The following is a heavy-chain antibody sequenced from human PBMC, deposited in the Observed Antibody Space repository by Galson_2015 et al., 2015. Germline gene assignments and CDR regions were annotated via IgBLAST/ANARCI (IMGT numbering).Heavy chain of an antibody. J-gene: IGHJ3*02. CDR2: IYYSGST. CDR1: GGSISSYY. CDR3: ARGYKEYQLLLDI. V-gene: IGHV4-59*01. Sequence: SETLSLTCTVSGGSISSYYWSWIRQPPGKGLEWIGYIYYSGSTNYNPSLKSRVTISVDTSKNQFSLKLSSVTAADTAVYYCARGYKEYQLLLDIWGQGTMVTVSS. D-gene: IGHD2-2*01.